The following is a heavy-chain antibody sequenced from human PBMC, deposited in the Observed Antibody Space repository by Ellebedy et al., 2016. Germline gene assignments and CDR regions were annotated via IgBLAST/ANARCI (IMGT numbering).Heavy chain of an antibody. CDR2: VFYTGIT. V-gene: IGHV4-59*12. CDR3: ARTPGRGGADY. CDR1: DDSITEYY. D-gene: IGHD2-21*01. Sequence: SETLSLTCTVSDDSITEYYWSWIRQPPGKGLDYIGYVFYTGITNYNPSLMGRVTISVDTSKNQFSLKLTSVTAADTAVYYCARTPGRGGADYWGQGTLVTVSS. J-gene: IGHJ4*02.